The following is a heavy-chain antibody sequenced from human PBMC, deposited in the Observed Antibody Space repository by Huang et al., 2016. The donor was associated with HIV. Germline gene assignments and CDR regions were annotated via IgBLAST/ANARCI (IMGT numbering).Heavy chain of an antibody. CDR3: AKGGSAAAVLDF. CDR2: ISYDGKTK. CDR1: GFTFSSYG. J-gene: IGHJ4*02. Sequence: QVQLVESGGGVVQPGRSLRISCAASGFTFSSYGMHWVRQAQGKGLEWVAVISYDGKTKYYADSGKGRFSISRDNSKTTVYLQLNSLRVEDTAVYYCAKGGSAAAVLDFWGQGTLVTVSS. D-gene: IGHD6-13*01. V-gene: IGHV3-30*18.